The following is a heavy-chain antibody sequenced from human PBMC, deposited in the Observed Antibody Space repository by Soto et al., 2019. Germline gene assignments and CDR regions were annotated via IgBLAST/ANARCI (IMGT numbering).Heavy chain of an antibody. J-gene: IGHJ5*02. CDR1: GGSISSCY. D-gene: IGHD2-8*01. Sequence: SETLCLTWTVSGGSISSCYWSWIRQPPGKGLEWIGYIYYSGSTNYNPSLKSRVTISVDTSKNQFSLKLSSVTAADTAVYYCARHPPLGYCTNGVCYITGWLDPWGQGTLVTVSS. CDR3: ARHPPLGYCTNGVCYITGWLDP. CDR2: IYYSGST. V-gene: IGHV4-59*08.